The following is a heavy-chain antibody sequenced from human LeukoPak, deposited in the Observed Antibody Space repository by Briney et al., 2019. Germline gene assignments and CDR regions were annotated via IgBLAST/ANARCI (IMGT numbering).Heavy chain of an antibody. D-gene: IGHD6-25*01. J-gene: IGHJ4*02. CDR3: ARVGVTAATADY. Sequence: ASVKVSCRASGYTFTSYFMHWMRQAPGQGPEWMGIINPRGGSTEYSHKFQGRLTMTSDTSTSTVYMELNSLRSEDTAVYFCARVGVTAATADYWGQGTLVTVSS. CDR1: GYTFTSYF. V-gene: IGHV1-46*01. CDR2: INPRGGST.